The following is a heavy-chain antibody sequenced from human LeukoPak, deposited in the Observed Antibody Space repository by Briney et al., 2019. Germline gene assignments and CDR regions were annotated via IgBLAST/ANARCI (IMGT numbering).Heavy chain of an antibody. CDR2: MCGSAGCT. CDR3: ARDSVYGYDY. CDR1: GFTFNIYA. V-gene: IGHV3-23*01. D-gene: IGHD5/OR15-5a*01. J-gene: IGHJ4*02. Sequence: PGGSLRLSCAASGFTFNIYAMSWVRLAPGKGLQWVASMCGSAGCTYYADSVKGRFTISRDNAKNSLYLQMNSLRAEDTAVYYCARDSVYGYDYWGQGTLVTVSS.